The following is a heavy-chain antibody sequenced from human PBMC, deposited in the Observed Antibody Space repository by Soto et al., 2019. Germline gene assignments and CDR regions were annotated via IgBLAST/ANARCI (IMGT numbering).Heavy chain of an antibody. V-gene: IGHV3-33*01. Sequence: PGGSLRLSCAASGFTFSSYGMHWVRQAPGKGLEWVAVIWYDGSNKYYADSVKGRFTISRDNSKNTLYLQMNSLRAEDTAVYYCARVYDCISTSCYPDYWGQGTLVTVSS. J-gene: IGHJ4*02. D-gene: IGHD2-2*01. CDR2: IWYDGSNK. CDR1: GFTFSSYG. CDR3: ARVYDCISTSCYPDY.